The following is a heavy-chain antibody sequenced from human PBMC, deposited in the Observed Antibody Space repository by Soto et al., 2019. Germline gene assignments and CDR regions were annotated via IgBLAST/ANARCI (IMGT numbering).Heavy chain of an antibody. D-gene: IGHD2-8*01. CDR2: LSDSGGSI. V-gene: IGHV3-23*01. Sequence: EVQVLESGGGLVQPGGSLRLSCTASGFTFNRHAMTWVRQAPGKGLEWVSGLSDSGGSIYYADSVKGRFTISRDNSMNTLYLQMNTLRAEDTAVYYCAKVSSAWYAGVFDLWGQGTLVTVSS. CDR1: GFTFNRHA. CDR3: AKVSSAWYAGVFDL. J-gene: IGHJ4*02.